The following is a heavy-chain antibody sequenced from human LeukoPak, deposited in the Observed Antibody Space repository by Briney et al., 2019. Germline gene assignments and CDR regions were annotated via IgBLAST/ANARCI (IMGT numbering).Heavy chain of an antibody. Sequence: SETLSLTCTVSGASISSYSLSWIRQPAGKGLEWIGRIYSSGSTNYNPSLKSRVTMSADTSKNHFSLKLSSVTAADTAVYYCARDPAPDAFDIWGQGTMVTVSS. CDR2: IYSSGST. CDR1: GASISSYS. V-gene: IGHV4-4*07. CDR3: ARDPAPDAFDI. J-gene: IGHJ3*02.